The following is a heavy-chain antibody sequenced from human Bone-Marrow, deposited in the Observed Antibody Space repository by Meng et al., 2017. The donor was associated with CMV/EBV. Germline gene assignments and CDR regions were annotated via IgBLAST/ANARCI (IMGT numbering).Heavy chain of an antibody. D-gene: IGHD2-2*01. J-gene: IGHJ6*02. V-gene: IGHV1-8*03. CDR2: MNPNSGNT. CDR1: GYTFTSYD. Sequence: ASVKVSCKASGYTFTSYDINWVRQATGQGLEWMGWMNPNSGNTGYAQKFQGRVTITRNTSISTAYMELSSLRSEDTAVYYCARVSGYCSSTSCPYYYYGMDVWGQGTTVTVSS. CDR3: ARVSGYCSSTSCPYYYYGMDV.